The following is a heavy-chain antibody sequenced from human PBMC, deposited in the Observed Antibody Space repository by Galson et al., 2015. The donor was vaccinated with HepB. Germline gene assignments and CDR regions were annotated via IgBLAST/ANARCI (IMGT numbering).Heavy chain of an antibody. J-gene: IGHJ6*03. CDR1: GFNLDDYA. Sequence: SLRLSCAASGFNLDDYAMHWVRQAPRKGLEWVSSINWNSGKMGYADSVKGRFTISRDNAKNSLYLQMNSLRAEDTALYYCVRQQLPYFYYMDGWGKGTTVTVSS. D-gene: IGHD1-1*01. V-gene: IGHV3-9*01. CDR2: INWNSGKM. CDR3: VRQQLPYFYYMDG.